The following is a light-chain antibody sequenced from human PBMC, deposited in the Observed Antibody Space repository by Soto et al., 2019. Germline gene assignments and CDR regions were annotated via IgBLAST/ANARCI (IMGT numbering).Light chain of an antibody. CDR1: SSDVGGYNF. CDR3: SSYTSISTYV. V-gene: IGLV2-14*01. CDR2: DVT. Sequence: QSVLTQPASVSGSPGQSITISFTGTSSDVGGYNFVSWYQQHPDKAPKLMIYDVTNRPSGVSNRFSGSKSCNTASLSLSGLQAEDEADYYCSSYTSISTYVFVTGTKVTV. J-gene: IGLJ1*01.